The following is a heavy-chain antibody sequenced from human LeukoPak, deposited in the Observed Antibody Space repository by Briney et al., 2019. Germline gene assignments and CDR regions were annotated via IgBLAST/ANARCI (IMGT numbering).Heavy chain of an antibody. CDR1: GFTFSSYG. CDR2: IWYDGSNK. D-gene: IGHD5-24*01. Sequence: PGRSLRLSCAASGFTFSSYGMHWVRQAPGKGLEWVAVIWYDGSNKYYADSVKGRFTISRDNSKNTLYLQMNGLRAEDTAVYYCARDSVDGYNDYWGQGTLVTVSS. V-gene: IGHV3-33*01. CDR3: ARDSVDGYNDY. J-gene: IGHJ4*02.